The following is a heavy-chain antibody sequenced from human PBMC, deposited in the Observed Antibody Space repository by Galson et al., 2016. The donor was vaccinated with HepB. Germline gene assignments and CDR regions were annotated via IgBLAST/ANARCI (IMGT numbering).Heavy chain of an antibody. Sequence: SLRLSCAASGFTFSSYGMHWVRQAPGKGLEWVAVIWCDGSNKYYADSVKGRFTISRDNSENTLYLQMNRLRAEDTAVYYCARGGRDTAMDYYYYGMDVWGQGTTVTVSS. J-gene: IGHJ6*02. CDR1: GFTFSSYG. D-gene: IGHD5-18*01. CDR3: ARGGRDTAMDYYYYGMDV. CDR2: IWCDGSNK. V-gene: IGHV3-33*01.